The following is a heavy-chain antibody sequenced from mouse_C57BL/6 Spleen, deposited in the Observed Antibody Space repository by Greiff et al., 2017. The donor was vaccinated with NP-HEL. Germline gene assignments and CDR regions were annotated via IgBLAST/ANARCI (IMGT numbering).Heavy chain of an antibody. V-gene: IGHV5-16*01. Sequence: EVQRVESEGGLVQPGSSMKLSCTASGFTFSDYYMAWVRQVPEKGLEWVANINYDGSSTYYLDSLKSRFIISRDNAKNILYLQMSSLKSEDTATYYCARFYYGSSHGGNYFDYWGQGTTLTVSS. CDR2: INYDGSST. CDR1: GFTFSDYY. D-gene: IGHD1-1*01. J-gene: IGHJ2*01. CDR3: ARFYYGSSHGGNYFDY.